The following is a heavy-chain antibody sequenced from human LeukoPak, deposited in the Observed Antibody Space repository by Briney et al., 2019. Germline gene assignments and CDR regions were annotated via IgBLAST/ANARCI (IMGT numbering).Heavy chain of an antibody. D-gene: IGHD6-13*01. CDR3: ALYSSTWY. J-gene: IGHJ4*02. Sequence: ASVKVSCKASGYTFTTYYIHWVRQAPGQGLEWMGIINPTGGSTTYAQKFQGRVTMTRDTSTSTVFMELNSLRSEDTAVYYCALYSSTWYCGQGTLVTVSS. V-gene: IGHV1-46*01. CDR1: GYTFTTYY. CDR2: INPTGGST.